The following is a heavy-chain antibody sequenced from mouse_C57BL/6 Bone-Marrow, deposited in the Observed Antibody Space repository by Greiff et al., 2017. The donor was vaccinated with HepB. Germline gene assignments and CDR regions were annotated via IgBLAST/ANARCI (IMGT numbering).Heavy chain of an antibody. V-gene: IGHV1-4*01. CDR1: GYTFTSYT. CDR2: INPSSGYT. J-gene: IGHJ2*01. CDR3: TTEGAFFDY. Sequence: VQLQQSGAELARPGASVKMSCKASGYTFTSYTMHWVKQRPGQGLEWIGYINPSSGYTKYNQKFKDKATLTADKSSSTAYMQLSSLTSEDSAVYYCTTEGAFFDYWGQGTTLTVSS. D-gene: IGHD1-1*01.